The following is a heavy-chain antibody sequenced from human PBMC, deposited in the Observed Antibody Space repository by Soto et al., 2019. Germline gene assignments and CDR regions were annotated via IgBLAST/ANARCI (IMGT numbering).Heavy chain of an antibody. CDR2: ISSGDAT. D-gene: IGHD1-20*01. CDR1: VFTFCRSS. CDR3: AKAISGYNAPLDH. Sequence: GALRRSFAPSVFTFCRSSMNSVRQAPGKGLEWVSSISSGDATYYADSVKGRFTISRDNSKNTLYVQMNSLRAENTAVYYCAKAISGYNAPLDHWGQGTRVTVSS. J-gene: IGHJ4*01. V-gene: IGHV3-23*01.